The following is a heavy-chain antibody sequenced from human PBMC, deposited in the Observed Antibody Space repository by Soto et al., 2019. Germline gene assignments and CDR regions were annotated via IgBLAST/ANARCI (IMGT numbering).Heavy chain of an antibody. CDR2: ISSSSSYI. D-gene: IGHD6-6*01. J-gene: IGHJ4*02. CDR1: GFTFSSYS. Sequence: GGSLRLSCAASGFTFSSYSMNWVRQAPGKGLEWVSSISSSSSYIYYADSVKGRFTISRDNAKNSLYLQMNSLRAEDTAVYYCARMIAAPPNPFDYWGQGTLVTVSS. V-gene: IGHV3-21*01. CDR3: ARMIAAPPNPFDY.